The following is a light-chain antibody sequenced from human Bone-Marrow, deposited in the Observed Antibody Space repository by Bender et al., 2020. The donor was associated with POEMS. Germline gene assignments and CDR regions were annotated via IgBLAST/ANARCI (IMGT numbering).Light chain of an antibody. Sequence: SYELAQPPSVSVSPGQTATITCSGDKLGDKFASWYQQKPGHSPVLVIYQDTKRPPGIPERFSGSNSGNTATLTISGTQSMDEADYYCQAWDTSTGVFGTGTKVTVL. CDR3: QAWDTSTGV. CDR1: KLGDKF. J-gene: IGLJ1*01. CDR2: QDT. V-gene: IGLV3-1*01.